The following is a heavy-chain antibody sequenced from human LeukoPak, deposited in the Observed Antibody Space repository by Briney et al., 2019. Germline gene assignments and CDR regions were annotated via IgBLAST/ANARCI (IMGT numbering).Heavy chain of an antibody. CDR3: AAGEGYYDILTGRMGAFDI. V-gene: IGHV1-2*02. Sequence: VASVKVSCKASGFTFTGYYVDWVRQAPGQGLEWMGWINPNSGGTNYAQKFQGRVTMTRDTSISTAYMELSRLRSDDTAVYYCAAGEGYYDILTGRMGAFDIWGQGTMVTVSS. D-gene: IGHD3-9*01. CDR1: GFTFTGYY. J-gene: IGHJ3*02. CDR2: INPNSGGT.